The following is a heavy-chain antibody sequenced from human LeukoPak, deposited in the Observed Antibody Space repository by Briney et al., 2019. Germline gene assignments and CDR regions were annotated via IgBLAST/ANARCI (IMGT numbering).Heavy chain of an antibody. V-gene: IGHV1-46*01. CDR1: GYTFTSYY. Sequence: ASVKVSCKASGYTFTSYYMHWVRQAPGQGLEWMGIINPSGGSTSYAQKFQGRVTMTRDTSTSTVYMELSSLRSEDTAVYYCARVALLGDYVWGSYRYTGSYFDYWGQGTLVTVSS. D-gene: IGHD3-16*02. CDR3: ARVALLGDYVWGSYRYTGSYFDY. CDR2: INPSGGST. J-gene: IGHJ4*02.